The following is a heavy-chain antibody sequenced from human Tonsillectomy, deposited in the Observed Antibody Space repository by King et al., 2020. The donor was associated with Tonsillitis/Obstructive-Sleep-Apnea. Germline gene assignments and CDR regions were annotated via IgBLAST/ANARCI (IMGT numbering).Heavy chain of an antibody. CDR3: AKDDYGVNSAAFDI. V-gene: IGHV3-9*01. J-gene: IGHJ3*02. CDR1: GFTFDDYA. CDR2: ISWNSGSI. D-gene: IGHD4-23*01. Sequence: VQLVESGGGLVQPGRSLRLSCAASGFTFDDYAMHWVRQAPGKGLEWVSGISWNSGSIGYADSVKGRFTISRDNAKNSLYLQMNSLRAEDTALYYCAKDDYGVNSAAFDIWGQGTMVTVSS.